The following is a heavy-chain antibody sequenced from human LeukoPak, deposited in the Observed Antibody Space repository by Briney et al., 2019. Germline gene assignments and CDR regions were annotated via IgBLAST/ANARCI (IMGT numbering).Heavy chain of an antibody. D-gene: IGHD6-13*01. J-gene: IGHJ4*02. CDR1: GFTFSSYS. CDR3: VKDPAGSANFDY. CDR2: ICGSGSYI. Sequence: GGSLRLSCAASGFTFSSYSMNWVRPAPGKGLEWGSSICGSGSYIYYADSVKGRFTISRDNTKSSLYLQMNSLRATDTSVCDCVKDPAGSANFDYWGQGTLVTVSS. V-gene: IGHV3-21*01.